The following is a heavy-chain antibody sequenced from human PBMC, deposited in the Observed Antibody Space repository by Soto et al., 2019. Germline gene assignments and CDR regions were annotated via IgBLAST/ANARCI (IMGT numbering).Heavy chain of an antibody. CDR1: GGTFSSYA. CDR3: GRVEIMPALRDVEYYYGMDV. V-gene: IGHV1-69*01. J-gene: IGHJ6*02. D-gene: IGHD2-2*01. Sequence: QVQLVQSGAEVKKPGSSVKVSCKASGGTFSSYAISWVRQAPGQGLEWMGGIIPIFGTANYAQKFQGRVTITADESKSTAFMELSRLRSDDTAVYYCGRVEIMPALRDVEYYYGMDVLGQGTTVTV. CDR2: IIPIFGTA.